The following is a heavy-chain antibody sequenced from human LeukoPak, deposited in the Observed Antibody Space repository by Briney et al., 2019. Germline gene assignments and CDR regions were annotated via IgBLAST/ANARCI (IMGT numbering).Heavy chain of an antibody. J-gene: IGHJ6*03. Sequence: ASVKVSCKASGYTFTSYGISWVRQAPGQGLERMGWISAYNGNTNYAQKLQGRVTMTTDTSTSTAYMELRSLRSDDTAVYYCARGGVAVAGTYYYYMDVWGKGTTVTVSS. CDR1: GYTFTSYG. D-gene: IGHD6-19*01. CDR3: ARGGVAVAGTYYYYMDV. CDR2: ISAYNGNT. V-gene: IGHV1-18*01.